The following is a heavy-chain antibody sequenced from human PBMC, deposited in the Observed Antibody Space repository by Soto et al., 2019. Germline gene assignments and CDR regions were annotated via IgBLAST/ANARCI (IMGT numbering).Heavy chain of an antibody. V-gene: IGHV1-69*02. CDR1: GGTFSSYT. CDR3: ANLVTGTAMVADY. D-gene: IGHD5-18*01. Sequence: QVQLVQSGAEVKKPGSSVKVSCKASGGTFSSYTISWVRQAPGQGLEWMGRIIPILGIANYAQKFQGRVTITADKSTSTAYMELSSLRSEDTAVYYCANLVTGTAMVADYWGQGTLVTVSS. CDR2: IIPILGIA. J-gene: IGHJ4*02.